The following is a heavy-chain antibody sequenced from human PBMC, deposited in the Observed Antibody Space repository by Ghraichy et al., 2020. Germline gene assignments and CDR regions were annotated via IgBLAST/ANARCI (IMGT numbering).Heavy chain of an antibody. CDR3: ASTYYDFWSGSSGYAVDV. CDR2: IYTSGSI. Sequence: SETLYLTCTVSGASIRSYYWSWIRQPAGKGLEWIGRIYTSGSINYNPSLKSRVTMSLDTSKNQFSLKLSSVTAADTAVYYCASTYYDFWSGSSGYAVDVWGQGATVIVSS. J-gene: IGHJ6*02. D-gene: IGHD3-3*01. CDR1: GASIRSYY. V-gene: IGHV4-4*07.